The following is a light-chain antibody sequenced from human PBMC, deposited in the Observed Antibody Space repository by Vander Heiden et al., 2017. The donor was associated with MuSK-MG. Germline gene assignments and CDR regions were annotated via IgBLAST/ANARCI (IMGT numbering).Light chain of an antibody. CDR2: EDS. Sequence: SYELTPPPSVSVSPGQTARITRSGDALPKKYAYWYQQKSGQAPVLVIYEDSKRPSGIPERFSGSSSGTMATLTISGAQVEEEADYYCYSTDSSGNHRVFGGGTKLTVL. CDR1: ALPKKY. CDR3: YSTDSSGNHRV. J-gene: IGLJ3*02. V-gene: IGLV3-10*01.